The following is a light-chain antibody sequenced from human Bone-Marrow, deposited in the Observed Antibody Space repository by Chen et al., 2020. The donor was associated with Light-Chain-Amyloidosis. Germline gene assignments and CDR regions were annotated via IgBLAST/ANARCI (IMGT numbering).Light chain of an antibody. CDR3: YSVTDNDVGI. CDR1: VLAKKY. CDR2: KDK. V-gene: IGLV3-27*01. Sequence: SYELTQLSSVSVSPGQTARITCSGDVLAKKYVRWFQQKPGQAPILVIYKDKERPSGVPERFSGSSSGTTVTLTITGAQVEDEADYSCYSVTDNDVGIFGGGTKLTVL. J-gene: IGLJ2*01.